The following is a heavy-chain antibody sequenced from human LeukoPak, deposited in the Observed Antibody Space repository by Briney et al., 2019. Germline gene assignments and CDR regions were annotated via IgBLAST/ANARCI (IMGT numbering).Heavy chain of an antibody. Sequence: ASVKVSCKASGYTFTSNYIHWVRQAPGQGLEWMGMIYPRDGSTSYAQKFQGRVTMTRDTSTSTVYMKLSSLRSEDTAVYYCAREDGSGSYYYYYYGMDVWGQGTTVTVSS. D-gene: IGHD3-10*01. V-gene: IGHV1-46*01. J-gene: IGHJ6*02. CDR3: AREDGSGSYYYYYYGMDV. CDR1: GYTFTSNY. CDR2: IYPRDGST.